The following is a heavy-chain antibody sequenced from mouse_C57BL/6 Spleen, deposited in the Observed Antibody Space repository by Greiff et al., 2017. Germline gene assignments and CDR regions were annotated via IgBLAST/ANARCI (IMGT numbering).Heavy chain of an antibody. V-gene: IGHV1-62-2*01. Sequence: VQLQQSGAELVKPGASVKLSCKASGYTFTEYTIHWVKQRSGQGLEWIGWFYPGSGSIKYNEKFKDKATLTAEKASSTVYRELSRLTSEDSAVYFCARHEKGTGTNDYWGQGTTLTVSS. J-gene: IGHJ2*01. D-gene: IGHD4-1*01. CDR1: GYTFTEYT. CDR3: ARHEKGTGTNDY. CDR2: FYPGSGSI.